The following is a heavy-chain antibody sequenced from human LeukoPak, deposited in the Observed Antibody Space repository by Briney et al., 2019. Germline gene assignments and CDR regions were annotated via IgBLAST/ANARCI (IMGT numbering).Heavy chain of an antibody. J-gene: IGHJ4*02. CDR3: ARVKLASYYFDY. V-gene: IGHV3-20*04. CDR2: INWNGGST. Sequence: PGGSLRLSCAASGFTFDDYGMSWVRQAPGKGPEWVSGINWNGGSTGYADSVKGRFTISRDNAKNSLYLQMNSLRAEDTALYYCARVKLASYYFDYWGQGTLVTVSS. D-gene: IGHD1-26*01. CDR1: GFTFDDYG.